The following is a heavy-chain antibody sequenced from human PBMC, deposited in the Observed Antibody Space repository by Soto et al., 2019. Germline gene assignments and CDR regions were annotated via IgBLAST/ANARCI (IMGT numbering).Heavy chain of an antibody. V-gene: IGHV3-30*18. CDR3: VKGYRGGGDLDAFDA. D-gene: IGHD2-21*02. CDR2: ISYDGSDK. Sequence: QFQLVESGGGVVQPGGSLRLSCVASGFRLKNYGIHWVRQPPGKGLEWVALISYDGSDKYYADSVKGRFSLSRDISTNTLYVQLSSLRVEDTAVYYCVKGYRGGGDLDAFDAWGQGTVVSVSS. CDR1: GFRLKNYG. J-gene: IGHJ3*01.